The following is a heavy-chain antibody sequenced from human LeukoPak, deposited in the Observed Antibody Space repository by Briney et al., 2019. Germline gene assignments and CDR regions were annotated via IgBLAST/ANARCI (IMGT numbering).Heavy chain of an antibody. CDR2: VYYSGST. D-gene: IGHD2/OR15-2a*01. V-gene: IGHV4-59*12. CDR1: GGSISSYY. J-gene: IGHJ3*02. Sequence: SETLSLTCTVSGGSISSYYWSWIRQPPGKGLEWIGYVYYSGSTSYNPSLKSRVTISVDTSKTQFSLRLSSVTAADTAVYYCATSMQWGDAFDIWGQGTAVTVSS. CDR3: ATSMQWGDAFDI.